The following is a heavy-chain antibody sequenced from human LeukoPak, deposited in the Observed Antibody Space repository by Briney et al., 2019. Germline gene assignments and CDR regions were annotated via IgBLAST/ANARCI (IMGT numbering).Heavy chain of an antibody. V-gene: IGHV1-8*01. J-gene: IGHJ6*02. CDR3: ARGGYSSSWYYPSYYYGMDV. Sequence: GASVKVSCKASGYTFTSYDINWVRQATGQGLEWMGWMNPNSGNTGYAQKFQGRVTMTRNTSISTAYMELSSLRSEDTAVYYCARGGYSSSWYYPSYYYGMDVWGQGTTVTVPS. CDR1: GYTFTSYD. D-gene: IGHD6-13*01. CDR2: MNPNSGNT.